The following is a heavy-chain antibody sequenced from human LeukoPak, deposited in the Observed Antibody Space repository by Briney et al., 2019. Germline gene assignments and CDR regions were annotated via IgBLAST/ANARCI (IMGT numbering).Heavy chain of an antibody. J-gene: IGHJ6*02. V-gene: IGHV3-74*01. Sequence: GGSLRLSCVASGFTLSNYWMHWVRQAPGKGLVWVSRFNSDVGSTSYADSVKGRFTISRDNAKNTLYLQMSSLRVEDSAVYYCARDYYYYGSRMYGMDVWGQGTTVTVSS. D-gene: IGHD3-10*01. CDR3: ARDYYYYGSRMYGMDV. CDR2: FNSDVGST. CDR1: GFTLSNYW.